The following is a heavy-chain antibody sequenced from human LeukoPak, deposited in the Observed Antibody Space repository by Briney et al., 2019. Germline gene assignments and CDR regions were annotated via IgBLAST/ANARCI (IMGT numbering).Heavy chain of an antibody. CDR1: GGSFSGYY. D-gene: IGHD2-2*02. J-gene: IGHJ5*02. CDR3: ARVGYCSSTSCYRGKKYNWFDP. V-gene: IGHV4-34*01. CDR2: INHSGST. Sequence: SETLSLTCAVYGGSFSGYYWSWIRQPPGKGLEWIGEINHSGSTNYNPSLKSRVTISVDTPKNQFSLKLSSVTAADTAVYYCARVGYCSSTSCYRGKKYNWFDPWGQGTLVTVSS.